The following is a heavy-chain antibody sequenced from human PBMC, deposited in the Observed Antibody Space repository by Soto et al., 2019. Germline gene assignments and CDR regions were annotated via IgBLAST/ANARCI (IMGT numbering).Heavy chain of an antibody. V-gene: IGHV3-48*03. J-gene: IGHJ6*02. D-gene: IGHD4-4*01. CDR3: ARDPAIYSGKFDYGLDV. Sequence: EVQLVESGGGLVQAGGSLRLFCAVSVFTFSSYEMNWVRQAPGKGLEWVSYIGTSGKTIYYADSVRGRFTISRDNAKNSLYLQMNSLRAEDTAVYFCARDPAIYSGKFDYGLDVWGRGTTVTVSS. CDR1: VFTFSSYE. CDR2: IGTSGKTI.